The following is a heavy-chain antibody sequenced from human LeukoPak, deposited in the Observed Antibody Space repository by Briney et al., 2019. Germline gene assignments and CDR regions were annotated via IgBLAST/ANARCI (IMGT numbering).Heavy chain of an antibody. CDR2: INLSGHT. CDR1: SYSIPSGYY. V-gene: IGHV4-38-2*02. Sequence: KTSETLSLTCSVSSYSIPSGYYWGWIRQPPGEGLEWIGSINLSGHTYYNPSLKSRVTISVDTSKNQFSLKLSSVTAADTAVYYCARQVATKGEWAFDIWGQGTMVTASS. J-gene: IGHJ3*02. CDR3: ARQVATKGEWAFDI. D-gene: IGHD5-12*01.